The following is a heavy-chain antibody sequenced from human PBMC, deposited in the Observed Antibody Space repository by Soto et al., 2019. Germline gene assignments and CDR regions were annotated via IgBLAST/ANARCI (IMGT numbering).Heavy chain of an antibody. Sequence: EVHLVEAGGGLVEPGGSLGLSCTASGFSFTSAWLNWGRQAPVKGLEWVGRIKSETDCGTTAFTAPVKDRFTIAIDDAENTMSLDMNTPMTEDKDVYYCIGQITMYGVVFLYRGQGTPVTVSS. D-gene: IGHD3-3*01. V-gene: IGHV3-15*07. CDR2: IKSETDCGTT. CDR3: IGQITMYGVVFLY. J-gene: IGHJ4*02. CDR1: GFSFTSAW.